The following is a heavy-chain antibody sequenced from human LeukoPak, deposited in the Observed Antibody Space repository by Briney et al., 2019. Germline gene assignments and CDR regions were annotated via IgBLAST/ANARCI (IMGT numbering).Heavy chain of an antibody. CDR3: ARDRRGYCSSASCYPVFDY. V-gene: IGHV4-30-2*01. CDR2: IYHSGST. J-gene: IGHJ4*02. D-gene: IGHD2-2*01. CDR1: GGSISSGGYY. Sequence: KPSETLSLTCTVSGGSISSGGYYWSWIRQPPGKGLEWIGYIYHSGSTYYNPSLKSRVTISVDRSKNQFSLKLSSVTAADTAVYYCARDRRGYCSSASCYPVFDYWGQGTLVTVSS.